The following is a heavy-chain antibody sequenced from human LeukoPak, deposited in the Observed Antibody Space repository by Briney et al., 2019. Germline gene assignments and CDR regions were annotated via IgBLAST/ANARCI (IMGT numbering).Heavy chain of an antibody. CDR2: ISAYNGNT. J-gene: IGHJ6*02. Sequence: ASVKVSCKASGYTFITYGISWVRQAPGQGLEWMGWISAYNGNTKYAQKFQGRVTMTRNTSKSTAYMELSSLRSEDTAVYYCARRTYYDFWSGYFQVYYPTSIGLDVWGQGTTVTVSS. V-gene: IGHV1-18*01. D-gene: IGHD3-3*01. CDR3: ARRTYYDFWSGYFQVYYPTSIGLDV. CDR1: GYTFITYG.